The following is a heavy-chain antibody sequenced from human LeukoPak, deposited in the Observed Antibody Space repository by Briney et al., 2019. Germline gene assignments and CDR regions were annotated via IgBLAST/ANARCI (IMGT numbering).Heavy chain of an antibody. CDR1: GVSISSHY. Sequence: PSETLSLTCSVSGVSISSHYWSWIRQPPGKGLEWIGYISYSGSTNYNPSLKSRVTISVDTSKNQFSLKLSSVTAADTAVYYCARILIAAAGPLDVWGKGTTVTVSS. CDR3: ARILIAAAGPLDV. CDR2: ISYSGST. J-gene: IGHJ6*04. V-gene: IGHV4-59*11. D-gene: IGHD6-13*01.